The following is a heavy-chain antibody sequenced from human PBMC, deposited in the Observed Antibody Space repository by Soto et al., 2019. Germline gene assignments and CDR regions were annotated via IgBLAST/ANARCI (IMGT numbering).Heavy chain of an antibody. CDR1: GDSVSSNSAA. D-gene: IGHD6-13*01. CDR2: TYYRSKWYN. CDR3: ARDRSAAAYQYYYGMDV. Sequence: SQTLSLTCAISGDSVSSNSAAWNWIRQSPSRGLEWLRRTYYRSKWYNDYAVSVKSRITINPDTSKNQFSLQLNSVTPEDTAVYYCARDRSAAAYQYYYGMDVWGQGTTVTVSS. J-gene: IGHJ6*02. V-gene: IGHV6-1*01.